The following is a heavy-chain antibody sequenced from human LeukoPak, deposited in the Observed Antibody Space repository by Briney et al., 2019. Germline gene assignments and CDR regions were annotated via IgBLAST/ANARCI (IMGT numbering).Heavy chain of an antibody. J-gene: IGHJ4*01. V-gene: IGHV3-48*02. CDR3: VRVTTVTAGDY. D-gene: IGHD4-17*01. CDR2: ISVSGSTI. Sequence: GGSLRLSCAASGCSFSNYDMNWVRQAPGKGLDWVSYISVSGSTIYHADSVKGRFTISRENARNSLYLQMNSLRDGDTAVYYCVRVTTVTAGDYWGQGTLVTVSS. CDR1: GCSFSNYD.